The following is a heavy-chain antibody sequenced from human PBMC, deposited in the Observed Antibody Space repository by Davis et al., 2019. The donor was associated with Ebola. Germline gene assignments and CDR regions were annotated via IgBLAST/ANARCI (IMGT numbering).Heavy chain of an antibody. Sequence: MPSETLSLTCTVSGGSISSSSYYWGWIRQPPGKGLEWIGSIYYSGSTYYNPSLKSRVTISVDTSKNQFSLKLSSVTAADTAVYYCADIAVAGTLWFDPWGQGTLVTVSS. J-gene: IGHJ5*02. CDR3: ADIAVAGTLWFDP. CDR2: IYYSGST. CDR1: GGSISSSSYY. D-gene: IGHD6-19*01. V-gene: IGHV4-39*01.